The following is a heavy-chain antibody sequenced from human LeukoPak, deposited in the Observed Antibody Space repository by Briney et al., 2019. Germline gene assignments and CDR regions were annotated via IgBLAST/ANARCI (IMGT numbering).Heavy chain of an antibody. CDR3: ARLSDYYDSSGYFDY. CDR2: IYPGDSDT. Sequence: GESLKISCTGSGYSFTSYWIGLVRQMPEKRMEWMGIIYPGDSDTRYSPSFQGQVTISADNTISTAYLQWSSLKSSDTAMYYCARLSDYYDSSGYFDYWGQGTLVTVSS. CDR1: GYSFTSYW. D-gene: IGHD3-22*01. J-gene: IGHJ4*02. V-gene: IGHV5-51*01.